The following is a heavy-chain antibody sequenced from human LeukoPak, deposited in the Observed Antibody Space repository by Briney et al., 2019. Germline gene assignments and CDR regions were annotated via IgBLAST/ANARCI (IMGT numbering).Heavy chain of an antibody. CDR3: ARRGSGYENRFYYYYMDV. CDR2: IYTSGST. V-gene: IGHV4-4*09. Sequence: SETLSPTCTVSGGSISSYYWSWIRQPPGKGLEWIGYIYTSGSTNYNPSLKSRVTISVDTSKNQFSLKLSSVTAADTAVYYCARRGSGYENRFYYYYMDVWGKGTTVTVSS. CDR1: GGSISSYY. J-gene: IGHJ6*03. D-gene: IGHD5-12*01.